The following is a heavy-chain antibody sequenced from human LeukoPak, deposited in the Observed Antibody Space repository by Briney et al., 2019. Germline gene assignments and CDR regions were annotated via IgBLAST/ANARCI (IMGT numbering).Heavy chain of an antibody. D-gene: IGHD4-17*01. V-gene: IGHV3-7*01. CDR3: ARGSFDYGDYQVFDY. Sequence: GGSLRLSCAASAFTFSNYWMSWVRQAPGKGLEWVANIKEDGSEINYVDSVKGRFTISRDNAKNSLYLQMNSLRVDDTAVYYCARGSFDYGDYQVFDYWGQGTLVTVSS. CDR2: IKEDGSEI. CDR1: AFTFSNYW. J-gene: IGHJ4*02.